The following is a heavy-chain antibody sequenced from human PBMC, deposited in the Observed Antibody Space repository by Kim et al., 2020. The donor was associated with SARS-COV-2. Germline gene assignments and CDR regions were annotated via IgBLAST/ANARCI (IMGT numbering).Heavy chain of an antibody. CDR3: AKDRYYGSGSYFQAYY. J-gene: IGHJ4*02. D-gene: IGHD3-10*01. Sequence: VRARLTNSRDNSKNTLYLQMNSLRAEDTAVYYCAKDRYYGSGSYFQAYYWGQGTLVTVSS. V-gene: IGHV3-30*02.